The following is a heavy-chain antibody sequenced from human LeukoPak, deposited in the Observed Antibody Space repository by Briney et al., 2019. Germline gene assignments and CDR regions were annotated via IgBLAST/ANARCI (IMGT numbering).Heavy chain of an antibody. CDR1: GYSISSGYY. Sequence: SETLSLTCTVSGYSISSGYYWGWIRQPPGKGLEWIGSIYHSGSTYYNPSLKSRVTISVDTSKNQFSLKLSSVTAADTAVYYCASFGTAVAVDCWGQGTLVTVSS. J-gene: IGHJ4*02. D-gene: IGHD6-19*01. V-gene: IGHV4-38-2*02. CDR2: IYHSGST. CDR3: ASFGTAVAVDC.